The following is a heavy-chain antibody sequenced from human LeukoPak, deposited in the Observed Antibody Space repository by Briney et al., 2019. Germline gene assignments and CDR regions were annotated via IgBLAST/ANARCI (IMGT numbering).Heavy chain of an antibody. D-gene: IGHD3-10*01. CDR2: ISGSGGST. J-gene: IGHJ4*02. CDR3: AKDYGSGSYYSEGYFDY. V-gene: IGHV3-23*01. CDR1: GFTFSSYA. Sequence: GGSLRLSCAASGFTFSSYAMSWVRQAPGKGLEWVSAISGSGGSTYYADSVKGRFTISRDNSKNTLYLQMNSLRAEDTAVYYCAKDYGSGSYYSEGYFDYWGQGTLVTVSS.